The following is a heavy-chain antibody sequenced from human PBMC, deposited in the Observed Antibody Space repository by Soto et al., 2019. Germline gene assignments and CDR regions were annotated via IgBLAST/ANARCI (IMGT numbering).Heavy chain of an antibody. Sequence: GESLKISCKGSGYSFTSYWIGWVRQMPGKGLEWMGIIYPGDSDTRYSPSFQGQVTISADKSISTAYLQWSSLKASDTAMYYCARHPITILGDYYYGMDVWGQGTTVTVSS. D-gene: IGHD3-3*01. J-gene: IGHJ6*02. CDR1: GYSFTSYW. CDR3: ARHPITILGDYYYGMDV. V-gene: IGHV5-51*01. CDR2: IYPGDSDT.